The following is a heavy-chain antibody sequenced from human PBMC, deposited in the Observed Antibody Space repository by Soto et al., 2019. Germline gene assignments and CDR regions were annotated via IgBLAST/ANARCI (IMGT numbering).Heavy chain of an antibody. V-gene: IGHV4-59*01. Sequence: QVQLQESGPGLVKPSETLSLTCTVSGGSISSYYWSWIRQPPGKGLEWIGYIYYSGSTNYNPSLKSRVTIPXXPAKTQSPLKLSSVTAADTAVYYCARDHGSGGLDYWGQGTLVTVSS. D-gene: IGHD6-19*01. CDR2: IYYSGST. J-gene: IGHJ4*02. CDR3: ARDHGSGGLDY. CDR1: GGSISSYY.